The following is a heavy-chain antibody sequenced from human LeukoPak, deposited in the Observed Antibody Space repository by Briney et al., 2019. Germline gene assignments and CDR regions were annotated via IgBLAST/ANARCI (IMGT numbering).Heavy chain of an antibody. CDR1: GGSISSYY. Sequence: SQTLSLACTVPGGSISSYYWSWIRQPPGKGLEWIGYIYYSGSTNYNPSLKSRVTISVDTSKNQFSLKVSSVTAADTAVYYCARAEGSSWYTRTWFDPWGQGTLVTVSS. J-gene: IGHJ5*02. CDR2: IYYSGST. CDR3: ARAEGSSWYTRTWFDP. V-gene: IGHV4-59*01. D-gene: IGHD6-13*01.